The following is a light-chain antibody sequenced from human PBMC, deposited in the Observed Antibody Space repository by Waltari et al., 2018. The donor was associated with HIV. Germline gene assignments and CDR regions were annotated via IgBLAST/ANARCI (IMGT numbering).Light chain of an antibody. CDR1: SNDVGGYHY. V-gene: IGLV2-11*01. J-gene: IGLJ1*01. CDR2: DVT. Sequence: QSALTQPRSVSGSPGQSVTVSSTGTSNDVGGYHYVYWYQQHPGQAPKFIIFDVTARPSGIPDRFSGSKSGNTASLTISGLQAEDEADYYCCSYTGSKIYVFGTGTQVTVL. CDR3: CSYTGSKIYV.